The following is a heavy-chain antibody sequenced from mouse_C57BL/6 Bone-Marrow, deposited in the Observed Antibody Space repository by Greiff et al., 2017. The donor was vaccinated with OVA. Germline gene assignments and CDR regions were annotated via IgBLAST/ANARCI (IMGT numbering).Heavy chain of an antibody. V-gene: IGHV1-56*01. CDR2: IFPGSGST. CDR1: GYTFTSHW. CDR3: ARGGYLAWFAN. J-gene: IGHJ3*01. D-gene: IGHD2-3*01. Sequence: QVQLKQSGPELARPGASVTISCKAPGYTFTSHWMQWVRQRPGQGLEWIGEIFPGSGSTYYNEKFKGKATLPADTSSSTAYMQLSGLTSEDTAVYFCARGGYLAWFANWGQETLVTDSA.